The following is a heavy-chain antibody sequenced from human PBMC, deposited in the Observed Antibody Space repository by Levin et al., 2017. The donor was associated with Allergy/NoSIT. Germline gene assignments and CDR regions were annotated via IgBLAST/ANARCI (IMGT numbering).Heavy chain of an antibody. CDR1: GGSIGNYY. Sequence: PSETLSLTCTISGGSIGNYYWSWIRQTPGKRLEWIGYLYSGASTNYNPSLKSRVSISVDRSNNQLFLKLRSVTAADTALYYCARALGGDASDIWGQGTMVTVSS. CDR3: ARALGGDASDI. V-gene: IGHV4-59*01. CDR2: LYSGAST. J-gene: IGHJ3*02.